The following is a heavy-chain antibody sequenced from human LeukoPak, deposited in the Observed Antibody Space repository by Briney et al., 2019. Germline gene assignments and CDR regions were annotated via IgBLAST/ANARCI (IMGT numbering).Heavy chain of an antibody. CDR1: GGAISNYY. J-gene: IGHJ4*02. V-gene: IGHV4-59*01. CDR2: IYYSGNT. D-gene: IGHD6-13*01. CDR3: ARQMGGSWTIDY. Sequence: SETLSLTCTVSGGAISNYYWGWIRQPPGKGLEWIGYIYYSGNTNYNPSLRSRVTISVGTSKNQFSLSLSSVTAADTAVYYCARQMGGSWTIDYWGQGTLVTVSS.